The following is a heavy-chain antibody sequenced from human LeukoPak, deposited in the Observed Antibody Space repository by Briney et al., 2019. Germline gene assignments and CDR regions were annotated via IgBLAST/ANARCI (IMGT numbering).Heavy chain of an antibody. Sequence: PGGSLRLSCAASGFTFSSYSMDWVRQAPGKGLEWGASISSSSSYIYYADAVRGRVAISGDNAKNSLYLQMNSLRAEDTAVYYWARDVEMATNYFDYWGQGTLVTVSS. J-gene: IGHJ4*02. CDR1: GFTFSSYS. V-gene: IGHV3-21*01. CDR2: ISSSSSYI. D-gene: IGHD5-24*01. CDR3: ARDVEMATNYFDY.